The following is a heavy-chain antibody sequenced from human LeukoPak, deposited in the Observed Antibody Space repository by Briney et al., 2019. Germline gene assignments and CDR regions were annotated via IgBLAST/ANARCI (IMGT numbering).Heavy chain of an antibody. D-gene: IGHD1-26*01. J-gene: IGHJ5*02. CDR1: GDSIRSGTYS. V-gene: IGHV4-61*02. Sequence: PSETLSLTCSVSGDSIRSGTYSWSWIRQPAGKGLESIVRSLLNGNSNHNPSRKSRVSLSIATSRNDFSLKVMSVAAAGRGIYYCEREGGGYYENWFDPWGEGTRVTASS. CDR2: SLLNGNS. CDR3: EREGGGYYENWFDP.